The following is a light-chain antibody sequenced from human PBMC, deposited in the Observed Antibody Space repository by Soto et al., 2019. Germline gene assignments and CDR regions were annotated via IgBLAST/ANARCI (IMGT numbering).Light chain of an antibody. J-gene: IGLJ2*01. CDR1: VSEVAGYTY. CDR2: DVS. V-gene: IGLV2-14*03. CDR3: SSFTSILGL. Sequence: QSALTQPASVSGSPGQSITISCTGAVSEVAGYTYVSCYQQHPGKGPKVIIYDVSNRPSGVSNRFSGSKSGTTASLTISGLQAEDEADYYCSSFTSILGLFGGGTKLTVL.